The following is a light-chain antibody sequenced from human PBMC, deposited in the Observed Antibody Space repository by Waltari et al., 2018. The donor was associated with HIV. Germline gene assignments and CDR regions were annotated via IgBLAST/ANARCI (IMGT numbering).Light chain of an antibody. CDR1: QDISDY. CDR3: QQYDKVPLYT. CDR2: EAS. V-gene: IGKV1-33*01. Sequence: DIQMTQSPSSLSASIGDRVTITCQASQDISDYLNWYQQKPGKAPKLLIYEASNLETGVPSRFSGSGSGTDFTFTISSLQPEDIATYYCQQYDKVPLYTFGQGTKLEIK. J-gene: IGKJ2*01.